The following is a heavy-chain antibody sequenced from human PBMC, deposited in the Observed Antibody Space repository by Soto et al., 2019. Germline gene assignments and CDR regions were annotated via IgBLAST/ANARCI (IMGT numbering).Heavy chain of an antibody. CDR1: GYTFTSYD. J-gene: IGHJ6*02. CDR3: ARVLIGYCPNYYYYGMDV. Sequence: QVQLVQSGAEVKKPGASGKVSCKASGYTFTSYDINWVRQATGQGLEWMGWMNPNSGNTGYAQKFQGIVTMTRNTSISTAYMELSSLRSEDKAVYYCARVLIGYCPNYYYYGMDVWGQGTTVTVSS. D-gene: IGHD3-9*01. V-gene: IGHV1-8*01. CDR2: MNPNSGNT.